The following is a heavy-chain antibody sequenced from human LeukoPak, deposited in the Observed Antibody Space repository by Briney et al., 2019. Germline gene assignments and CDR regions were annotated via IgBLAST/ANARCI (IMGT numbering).Heavy chain of an antibody. Sequence: GASVKVSCKASGGTFDNYAVGWVREAPGLGLEWMGRIIPMLGKTNSAQKFQDRVTITADTSTGTAYMELTNLRSDDTAVYFCARGLFGGFAAAPFDHWGQGTLVTVS. CDR2: IIPMLGKT. D-gene: IGHD2-2*01. V-gene: IGHV1-69*04. J-gene: IGHJ4*02. CDR1: GGTFDNYA. CDR3: ARGLFGGFAAAPFDH.